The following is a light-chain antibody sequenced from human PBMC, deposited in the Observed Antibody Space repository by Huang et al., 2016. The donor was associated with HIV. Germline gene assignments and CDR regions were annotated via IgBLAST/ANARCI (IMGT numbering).Light chain of an antibody. CDR3: QKYNSAPYT. Sequence: DIHMTQSPSSLSSSVGDRVTITCRASQDIRNYLAWSQQKPGTAPKLLISAASTLQSGVPSRFSCSGSGTDFTLTIGSLQPEDVATYYCQKYNSAPYTFGQGTKLEIK. V-gene: IGKV1-27*01. CDR2: AAS. CDR1: QDIRNY. J-gene: IGKJ2*01.